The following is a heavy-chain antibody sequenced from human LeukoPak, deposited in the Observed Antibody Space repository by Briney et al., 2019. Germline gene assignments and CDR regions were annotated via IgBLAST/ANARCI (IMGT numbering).Heavy chain of an antibody. J-gene: IGHJ4*02. CDR2: ISGSGGST. V-gene: IGHV3-23*01. CDR3: AKGGDVLRFLEWLYRPDY. Sequence: PGGSLRLSCAASGFTFSSYAMSLVRQAPGKGLEWISAISGSGGSTYYADSAKGRFTISRDNSKNTLYLQMNSLRAEDTAVYYCAKGGDVLRFLEWLYRPDYWGQGTLVTVSS. D-gene: IGHD3-3*01. CDR1: GFTFSSYA.